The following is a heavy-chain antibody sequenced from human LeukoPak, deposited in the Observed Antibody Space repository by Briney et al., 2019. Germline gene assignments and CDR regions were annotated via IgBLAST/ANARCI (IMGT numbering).Heavy chain of an antibody. V-gene: IGHV4-4*07. CDR2: VASSGNT. CDR3: ARGVIAAGGNDFDY. Sequence: PSETLSLTCTVSGGSISSYYWSRIRQAAGKGLEWIGRVASSGNTDYNASLKSRVTMSVDTSKNQLSLKVISVTAADTAVYCARGVIAAGGNDFDYWGQGTLVTVSS. J-gene: IGHJ4*02. CDR1: GGSISSYY. D-gene: IGHD6-13*01.